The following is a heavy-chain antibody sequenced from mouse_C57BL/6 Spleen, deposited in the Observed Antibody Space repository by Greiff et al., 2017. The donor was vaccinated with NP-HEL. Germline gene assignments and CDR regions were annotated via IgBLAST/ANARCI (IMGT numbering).Heavy chain of an antibody. CDR1: GFSLTSYG. J-gene: IGHJ4*01. D-gene: IGHD1-1*01. CDR2: IWRGGST. V-gene: IGHV2-5*01. Sequence: VRLVESGPGLVQPSQSLSITCTVSGFSLTSYGVHWVRQSPGKGLEWLGVIWRGGSTDYNAAFMSRLSITKDNSKSQVFFKMNSLQADDTAIYYCAKGGLDYYGSSYAMDYWGQGTSVTVSS. CDR3: AKGGLDYYGSSYAMDY.